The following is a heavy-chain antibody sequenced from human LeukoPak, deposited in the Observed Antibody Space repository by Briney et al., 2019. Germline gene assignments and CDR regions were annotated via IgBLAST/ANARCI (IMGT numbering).Heavy chain of an antibody. CDR1: GFTFSSYA. CDR2: ISGSGGGT. Sequence: GGSLRLSCAASGFTFSSYAMNWVRQAPGKGQEWLSAISGSGGGTYYADSVKGRFTISRDNSKNTLYLQMNSLRAEDTAVYYCAKATSRMTTVTSPLGYWGQGTLVTVSS. J-gene: IGHJ4*02. D-gene: IGHD4-17*01. V-gene: IGHV3-23*01. CDR3: AKATSRMTTVTSPLGY.